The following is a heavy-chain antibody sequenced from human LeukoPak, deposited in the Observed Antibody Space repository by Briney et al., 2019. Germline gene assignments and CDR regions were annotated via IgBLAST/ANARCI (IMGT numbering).Heavy chain of an antibody. CDR3: ARDRPSEYYYDSSGYLDAFDI. CDR1: SGSISSGSYY. J-gene: IGHJ3*02. V-gene: IGHV4-61*02. Sequence: SQTLSLTCTVSSGSISSGSYYWSWIRQPAGKGLEWIGRIYTSGSTNYNPSLKSRVTISVDTSKNQFSLKLSSVTAADTAVYYCARDRPSEYYYDSSGYLDAFDIWGQGTMVTVSS. D-gene: IGHD3-22*01. CDR2: IYTSGST.